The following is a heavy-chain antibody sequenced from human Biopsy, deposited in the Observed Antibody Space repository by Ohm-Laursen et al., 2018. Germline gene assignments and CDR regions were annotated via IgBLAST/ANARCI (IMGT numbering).Heavy chain of an antibody. CDR2: IDPDSGRT. J-gene: IGHJ4*02. V-gene: IGHV1-2*02. Sequence: ASVKVSCKASGYTFSLHHIHWARQAPGQGLEWMGWIDPDSGRTSFGQNFQGRVTMTSDTSTGTAYLELTRLRSDDTAVYYCARDPYCSGGNCYSPLDHWGQGTLVTVSA. CDR1: GYTFSLHH. D-gene: IGHD2-15*01. CDR3: ARDPYCSGGNCYSPLDH.